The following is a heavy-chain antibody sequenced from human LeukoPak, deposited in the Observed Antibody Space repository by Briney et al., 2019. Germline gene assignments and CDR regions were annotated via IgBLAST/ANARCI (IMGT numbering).Heavy chain of an antibody. Sequence: ASVKVSCKPSGYTFNIYYIHWVRHPPAQGLEWMGIINPSGGSTTYAQKFRGRVTMTRDTSTTTVYMELNNLKSEDTAVYYCARDGSPARFDYWGHGTLVTVSS. J-gene: IGHJ4*01. V-gene: IGHV1-46*02. CDR1: GYTFNIYY. CDR2: INPSGGST. D-gene: IGHD6-13*01. CDR3: ARDGSPARFDY.